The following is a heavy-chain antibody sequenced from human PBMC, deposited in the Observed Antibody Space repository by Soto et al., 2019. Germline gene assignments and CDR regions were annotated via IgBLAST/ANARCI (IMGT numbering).Heavy chain of an antibody. CDR2: IRSKSNSYAT. CDR1: GFTFSGSA. V-gene: IGHV3-73*01. Sequence: EVQLVESGGGLVQPGGSLKLSCAVSGFTFSGSAMHWVRRASGKGLEWVGRIRSKSNSYATACAASVKGRFTISRDDSKNTAYLKMSSLKNEDTAVYYCTRGYVDYVRDYWGQGTLVTVSS. CDR3: TRGYVDYVRDY. D-gene: IGHD4-17*01. J-gene: IGHJ4*02.